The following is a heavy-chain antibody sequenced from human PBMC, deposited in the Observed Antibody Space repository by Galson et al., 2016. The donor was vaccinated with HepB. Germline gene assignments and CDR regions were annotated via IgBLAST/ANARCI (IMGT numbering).Heavy chain of an antibody. D-gene: IGHD3-3*01. CDR1: GYSFSNHW. V-gene: IGHV5-51*01. CDR3: ARHGNTRSQFNWFDP. J-gene: IGHJ5*02. CDR2: IWPDDSNT. Sequence: QSGAEVEKPGESLKISCKGSGYSFSNHWIGWVRQMPGKGPEWMGIIWPDDSNTIYSPSFQGQVTISADKSISTAYLQWSSLEASDTAMYFCARHGNTRSQFNWFDPWGQGTLVTVSS.